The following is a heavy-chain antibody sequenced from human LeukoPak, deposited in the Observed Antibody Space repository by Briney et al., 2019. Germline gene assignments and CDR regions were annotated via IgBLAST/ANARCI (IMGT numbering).Heavy chain of an antibody. CDR2: IYHSGSA. CDR3: ARDGPTYYYDDSGHYFDY. Sequence: PSETLSLTCTVSGYSISSSYYWGWIRQPPGKGLEWIGSIYHSGSAYYNPSLKSRVTISIDTSKNHFSLKLSSVAAADTAVYYCARDGPTYYYDDSGHYFDYWGQGTPVTVSS. J-gene: IGHJ4*02. V-gene: IGHV4-38-2*02. CDR1: GYSISSSYY. D-gene: IGHD3-22*01.